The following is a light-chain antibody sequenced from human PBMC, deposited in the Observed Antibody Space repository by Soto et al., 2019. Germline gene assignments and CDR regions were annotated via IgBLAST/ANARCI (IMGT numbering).Light chain of an antibody. V-gene: IGLV6-57*03. CDR1: SGIIATNY. Sequence: NFMLTQPHSVSESPGKTVTISCTRSSGIIATNYVQWFQQRPGSAPIIVIYEDDQRPSGVPDRFSGSIDSSSNSASLTISGLQTEDEADYYCQSYDSSNHGVFGGGTKLTVL. J-gene: IGLJ3*02. CDR3: QSYDSSNHGV. CDR2: EDD.